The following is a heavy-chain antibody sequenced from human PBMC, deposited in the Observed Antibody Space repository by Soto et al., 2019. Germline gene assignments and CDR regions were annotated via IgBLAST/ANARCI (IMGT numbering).Heavy chain of an antibody. D-gene: IGHD1-26*01. Sequence: GGSLRLSCAASGFTFSSYGMHWVRQAPGKGLEWVAVISYDGSNKYYADSVKGRFTISRDNSKNTLYLQMNSLRAEDTAVYYCAKDRGVGATLDAFDIWGQGTMVTVSS. CDR3: AKDRGVGATLDAFDI. CDR2: ISYDGSNK. V-gene: IGHV3-30*18. J-gene: IGHJ3*02. CDR1: GFTFSSYG.